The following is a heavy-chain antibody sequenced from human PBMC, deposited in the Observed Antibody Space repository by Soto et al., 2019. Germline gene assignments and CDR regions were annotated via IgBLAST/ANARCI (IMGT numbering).Heavy chain of an antibody. CDR1: GYKFTSSW. V-gene: IGHV5-51*01. CDR2: IFPSDSDT. CDR3: ARQGDLWSGYYWKNELNVFDP. J-gene: IGHJ5*02. Sequence: GESLKISCRTSGYKFTSSWIAWVRQMPGKGLEWMGIIFPSDSDTRYSPSFQGQATISADKSVTTAYLQWSSLKASDTAMYYCARQGDLWSGYYWKNELNVFDPWGQGTLVTVSS. D-gene: IGHD3-3*01.